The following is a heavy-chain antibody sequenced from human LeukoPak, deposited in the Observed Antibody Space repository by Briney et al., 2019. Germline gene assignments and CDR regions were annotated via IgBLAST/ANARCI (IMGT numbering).Heavy chain of an antibody. V-gene: IGHV3-21*01. Sequence: GGSLRLSCAASGFTFSRFNMNWVRQAPGKGLEWVSSISSSSSYIYYADSVKGRFTISRDNAKNSLYLQMNSLRAEETAVYYCARVYPPGTYYYDSSGYSNDYWGQGTLVTVSS. D-gene: IGHD3-22*01. CDR1: GFTFSRFN. J-gene: IGHJ4*02. CDR3: ARVYPPGTYYYDSSGYSNDY. CDR2: ISSSSSYI.